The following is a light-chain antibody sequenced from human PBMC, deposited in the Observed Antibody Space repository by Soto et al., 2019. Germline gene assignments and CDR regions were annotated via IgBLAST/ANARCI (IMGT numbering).Light chain of an antibody. V-gene: IGKV3-20*01. CDR1: QSVSSST. J-gene: IGKJ5*01. Sequence: EVVLTQSPGTLSSSPGERASLSCRASQSVSSSTVAWYQQKPGQAPRLLIYDGSSRVTGIPDRFSGSGSGTDFTLTINRLEPEDFAVYFCQQYGASPITFGQGTRLEIK. CDR3: QQYGASPIT. CDR2: DGS.